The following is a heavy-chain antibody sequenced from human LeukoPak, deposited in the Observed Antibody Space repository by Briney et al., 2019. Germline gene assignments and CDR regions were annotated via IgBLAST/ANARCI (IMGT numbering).Heavy chain of an antibody. CDR3: ARGADHGGSYYPD. V-gene: IGHV3-74*01. D-gene: IGHD3-10*01. Sequence: GGSLRLSCAASGFRFSNSWMYWVRQGPGKGPVWVSRMKADGTRIEYADSVKGRFTISRDNAKNTLFLQMSSLRVEDTAVYYCARGADHGGSYYPDWGQGTRVTVSS. J-gene: IGHJ4*02. CDR2: MKADGTRI. CDR1: GFRFSNSW.